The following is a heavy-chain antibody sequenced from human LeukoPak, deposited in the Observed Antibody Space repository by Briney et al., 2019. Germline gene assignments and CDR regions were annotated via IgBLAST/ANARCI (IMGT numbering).Heavy chain of an antibody. D-gene: IGHD6-19*01. CDR2: IIPIFGTA. Sequence: SVKVSCKASGGTFSSYAISWVRQAPGQGLEWMGRIIPIFGTANYAQKFQGRVTITTDESTSTAYMELSSLRSEDTAVYYCARDPPDSYSSGWYYFDYWGQGTLVTVSP. J-gene: IGHJ4*02. V-gene: IGHV1-69*05. CDR1: GGTFSSYA. CDR3: ARDPPDSYSSGWYYFDY.